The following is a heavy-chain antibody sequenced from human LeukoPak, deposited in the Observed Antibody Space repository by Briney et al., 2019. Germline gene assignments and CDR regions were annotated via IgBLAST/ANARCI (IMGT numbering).Heavy chain of an antibody. V-gene: IGHV4-4*07. J-gene: IGHJ3*02. D-gene: IGHD4-23*01. CDR3: ARGAYGGNSLGAFDI. CDR1: GDSISSYY. CDR2: IHPSGST. Sequence: SETLSLTCTVSGDSISSYYWSWIRQPAGKGLEWIGRIHPSGSTNYNPSLKSRVTLSVDTSRNQFSLKLSSVTAADTAVYYCARGAYGGNSLGAFDIWGQGTMVTVSS.